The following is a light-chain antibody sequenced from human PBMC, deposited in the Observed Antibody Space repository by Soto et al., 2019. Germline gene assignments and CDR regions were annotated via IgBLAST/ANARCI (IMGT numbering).Light chain of an antibody. CDR1: YSNIGNNF. CDR2: DNI. CDR3: ETWDHTLSAFV. J-gene: IGLJ3*02. V-gene: IGLV1-51*01. Sequence: QSVLTQPPSISTAAGQKVTISCSGNYSNIGNNFVSWYQHLPRTAPKLLIYDNIKRPSGIPDRFSGFKGGTSATLVITGLLTGDEADYYCETWDHTLSAFVFGGGTKLTVL.